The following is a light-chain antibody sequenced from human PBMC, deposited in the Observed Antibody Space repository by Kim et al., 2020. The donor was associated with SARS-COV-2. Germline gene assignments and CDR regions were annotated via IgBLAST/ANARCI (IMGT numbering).Light chain of an antibody. CDR2: GKN. CDR3: NSRDSGGNQAV. V-gene: IGLV3-19*01. J-gene: IGLJ7*01. Sequence: LGQKGRDNSKGDSDRSDYARGYRQRQGQAPVLVSYGKNNRTSGIPDRFRGSSSGNTDSLTITGAQAEDEADYYCNSRDSGGNQAVFGGGTKLTVL. CDR1: SDRSDY.